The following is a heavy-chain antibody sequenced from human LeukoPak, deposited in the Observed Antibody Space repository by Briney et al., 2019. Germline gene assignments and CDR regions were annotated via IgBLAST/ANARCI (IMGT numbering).Heavy chain of an antibody. Sequence: GGSLRLSCAASGFTFSSYAMHWVRQAPGKGLEWVAVISYDGSNKYYADSVKGRFTISRDNSKNMLYLQMNSLRAEDTAVYYCARDSYSSDAFDIWGQGTMVTVSS. CDR2: ISYDGSNK. V-gene: IGHV3-30-3*01. CDR3: ARDSYSSDAFDI. CDR1: GFTFSSYA. D-gene: IGHD6-13*01. J-gene: IGHJ3*02.